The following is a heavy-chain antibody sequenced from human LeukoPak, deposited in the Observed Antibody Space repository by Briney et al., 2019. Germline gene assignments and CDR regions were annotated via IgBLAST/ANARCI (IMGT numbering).Heavy chain of an antibody. V-gene: IGHV1-69*06. CDR1: GGTFSSYA. J-gene: IGHJ4*02. CDR2: IIPIFGTA. CDR3: ACLEGIAAAGTLDY. D-gene: IGHD6-13*01. Sequence: ASVKVSCKASGGTFSSYAISWVRQAPGQGLEWMGGIIPIFGTANYAQKFQGRVTITADKSTSTAYMELSSLRSEDTAVYYCACLEGIAAAGTLDYWGQGTLVTVSS.